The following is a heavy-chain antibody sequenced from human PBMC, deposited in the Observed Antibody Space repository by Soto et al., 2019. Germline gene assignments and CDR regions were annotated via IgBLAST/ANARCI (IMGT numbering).Heavy chain of an antibody. CDR3: ARALGYCSGGSCFYYYGMDV. CDR1: GLTFSSYW. Sequence: GGSLRLSCAASGLTFSSYWMHWVRQAPGKGLVWVSRINSDGSSTSYADSVKGRFTISRDNAKNTLYLQMNSLRAEDTAVYYCARALGYCSGGSCFYYYGMDVWGQGTTVTVSS. D-gene: IGHD2-15*01. V-gene: IGHV3-74*01. J-gene: IGHJ6*02. CDR2: INSDGSST.